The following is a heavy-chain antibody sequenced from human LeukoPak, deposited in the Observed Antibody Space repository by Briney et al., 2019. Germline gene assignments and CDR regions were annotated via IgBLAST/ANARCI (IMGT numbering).Heavy chain of an antibody. CDR1: ELIFSDFC. Sequence: GGSLRLSCVASELIFSDFCITWVRLSRGKGLEWVATIKKDGSEKHYADSVKGRFTISRDNGENTVYLYMNSLRVEDTGVYYCTRGGRYTSYYWQYWGLGTLVTVSS. D-gene: IGHD2-2*01. J-gene: IGHJ4*02. V-gene: IGHV3-7*01. CDR2: IKKDGSEK. CDR3: TRGGRYTSYYWQY.